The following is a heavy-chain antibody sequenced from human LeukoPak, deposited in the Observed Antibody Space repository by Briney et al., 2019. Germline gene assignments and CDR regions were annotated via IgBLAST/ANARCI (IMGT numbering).Heavy chain of an antibody. CDR3: ARARTQYSDGSGLNWFDP. D-gene: IGHD3-22*01. J-gene: IGHJ5*02. CDR1: GDSFSSGGY. V-gene: IGHV4-31*03. CDR2: VFSSGKT. Sequence: PSETPSLTCTVSGDSFSSGGYSWIRQLPGMGLEWIGYVFSSGKTYYKTSLKSRVTISLDMSKNQFSLRLSSVTAADTAVYYCARARTQYSDGSGLNWFDPWGQGTLVTVSS.